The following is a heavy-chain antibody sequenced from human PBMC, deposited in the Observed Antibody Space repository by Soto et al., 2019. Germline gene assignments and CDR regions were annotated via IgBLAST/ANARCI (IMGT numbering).Heavy chain of an antibody. CDR1: GGSITGYY. CDR3: ASSSYYYYMDV. Sequence: SETLSLTCTVSGGSITGYYWSWIRQPPGKGLEWIGYIYYGGSTNYNPSLKSRVTISVDTSKNQFSLKLSSVTAADTAVYYCASSSYYYYMDVWGKGTTVTVSS. CDR2: IYYGGST. J-gene: IGHJ6*03. V-gene: IGHV4-59*08.